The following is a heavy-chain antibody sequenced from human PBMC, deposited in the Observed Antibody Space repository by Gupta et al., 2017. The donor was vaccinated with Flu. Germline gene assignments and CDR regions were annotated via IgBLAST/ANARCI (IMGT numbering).Heavy chain of an antibody. CDR3: VRDNGIASSGMGR. CDR2: IWYDGSNT. V-gene: IGHV3-33*01. D-gene: IGHD1-1*01. Sequence: RQAPGKGLEWVAAIWYDGSNTKYLDSVKGRFTISRDNSKNSLSLHMDSLRADDTALYFCVRDNGIASSGMGRWGQGTLVTVSS. J-gene: IGHJ4*02.